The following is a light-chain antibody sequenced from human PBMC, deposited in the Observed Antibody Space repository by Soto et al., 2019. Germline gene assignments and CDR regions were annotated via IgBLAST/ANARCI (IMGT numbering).Light chain of an antibody. CDR2: GAS. Sequence: EIVLTQSPGTLSLSPGERATLSCRASQSVSSSYLAWYQQIPGQAPRLLIYGASSRATGIPDRFSGSGSGTDFTLTISGLEPDDFAVYYCQQYASLPITFGQGTRLEIK. V-gene: IGKV3-20*01. CDR1: QSVSSSY. CDR3: QQYASLPIT. J-gene: IGKJ5*01.